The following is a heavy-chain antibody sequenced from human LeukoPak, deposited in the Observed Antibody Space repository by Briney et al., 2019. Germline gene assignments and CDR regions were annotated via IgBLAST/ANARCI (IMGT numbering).Heavy chain of an antibody. CDR2: IYYSGST. CDR3: ARGTYYDFWSGLEAFDI. Sequence: SETLSLTCTVSGGSISSDYWSWIRQPPGKGLEWIGYIYYSGSTNYNPSLKSRVTISVDTSKNQFSLKLSSVTAADTAVYYCARGTYYDFWSGLEAFDIWGQGTMVTVSS. V-gene: IGHV4-59*01. CDR1: GGSISSDY. D-gene: IGHD3-3*01. J-gene: IGHJ3*02.